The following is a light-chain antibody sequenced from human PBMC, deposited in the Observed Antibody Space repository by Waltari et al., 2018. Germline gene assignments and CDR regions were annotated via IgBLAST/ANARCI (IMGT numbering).Light chain of an antibody. Sequence: EIVMTQSPATLSVSPGERATLPCRASQSVSSNLAWYHQKPGQAPRLLIYGASNRATGIPARFSGSGSGTEFTLTISSLQSEDFAVYYCQQYNNWPLTFGGGTKVEIK. CDR1: QSVSSN. CDR2: GAS. J-gene: IGKJ4*01. CDR3: QQYNNWPLT. V-gene: IGKV3-15*01.